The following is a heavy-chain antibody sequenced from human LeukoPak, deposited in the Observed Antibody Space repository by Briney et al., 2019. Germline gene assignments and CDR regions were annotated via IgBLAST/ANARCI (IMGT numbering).Heavy chain of an antibody. J-gene: IGHJ3*02. CDR2: ISASPYI. V-gene: IGHV3-21*01. CDR1: GFTFSSYS. Sequence: GGSLRLSCAASGFTFSSYSMNWARQAPGKGLEWVSSISASPYIYYADSVEGRFTISRDDSKNSLYLQMNSLRAEDTALYYCARGGLSGQRTDRFDIWGQGTMVTVSS. D-gene: IGHD2/OR15-2a*01. CDR3: ARGGLSGQRTDRFDI.